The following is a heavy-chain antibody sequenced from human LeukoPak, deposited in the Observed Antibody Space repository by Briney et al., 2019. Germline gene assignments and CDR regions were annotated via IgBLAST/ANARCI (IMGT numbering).Heavy chain of an antibody. CDR3: ARDIAAAGPFDY. D-gene: IGHD6-13*01. Sequence: HSETLSLTCTVSGGSISSYYWSWIRQPPGNGLEWIGYIYYSGSTNYNPSLKSRVTISVDTSKNQFSLKLSSVTAADTAVYYCARDIAAAGPFDYWGQGTLVTVSS. CDR2: IYYSGST. J-gene: IGHJ4*02. V-gene: IGHV4-59*01. CDR1: GGSISSYY.